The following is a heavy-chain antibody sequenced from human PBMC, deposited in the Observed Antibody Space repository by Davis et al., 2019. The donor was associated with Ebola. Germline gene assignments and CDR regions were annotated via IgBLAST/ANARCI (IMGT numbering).Heavy chain of an antibody. CDR2: ISADNGNT. Sequence: AASVKVSCKASGYSFTSFGITWVRQAPGEGLEWMGWISADNGNTNYAQKFQGRVTMTTDTSTSTAYMELSSLRSEDTAVYYCARGYYGGLSHNWFDPWGQGTLVTVSS. V-gene: IGHV1-18*01. D-gene: IGHD3-10*01. CDR1: GYSFTSFG. J-gene: IGHJ5*02. CDR3: ARGYYGGLSHNWFDP.